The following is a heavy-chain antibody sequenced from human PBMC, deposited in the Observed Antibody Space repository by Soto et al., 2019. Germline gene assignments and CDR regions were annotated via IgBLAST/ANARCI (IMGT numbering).Heavy chain of an antibody. Sequence: SETLSLTCAVYGGSFSGYYWTWIRQSPGKGLEWIGYLYYTGSTNYNPSLESRVTISVDTSKNQISLKLSSVTAADTAVYYCARGPYGDYFEYWGQGTLVTVSS. V-gene: IGHV4-59*01. CDR1: GGSFSGYY. J-gene: IGHJ4*02. CDR2: LYYTGST. CDR3: ARGPYGDYFEY. D-gene: IGHD3-10*01.